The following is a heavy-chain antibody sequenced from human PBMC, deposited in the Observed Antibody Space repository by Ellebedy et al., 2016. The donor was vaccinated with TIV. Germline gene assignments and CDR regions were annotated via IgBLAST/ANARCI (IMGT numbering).Heavy chain of an antibody. CDR2: MNPNSGNT. CDR1: GYTFTSYD. D-gene: IGHD2-2*01. Sequence: ASVKVSXKASGYTFTSYDINWVRQATGQGLEWMGWMNPNSGNTGYAQKFQGRVTMTRNTSISTAYMELSSLRSEDTAVYYCARTGYCSSTSCFSYYYYYYMDVWGKGTTVTVSS. V-gene: IGHV1-8*01. CDR3: ARTGYCSSTSCFSYYYYYYMDV. J-gene: IGHJ6*03.